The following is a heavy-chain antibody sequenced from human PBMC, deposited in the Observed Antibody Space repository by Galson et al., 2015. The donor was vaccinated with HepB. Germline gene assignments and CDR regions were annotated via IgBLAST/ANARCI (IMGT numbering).Heavy chain of an antibody. V-gene: IGHV3-11*06. Sequence: SLRLSCAASGFTFSDYYMSWIRQAPGKGLEWVSYISSSSSYTNYADSVKGRFTISRDNAKNSLYLQVNSLRAEDTAVYYCARERFPTYYYDSSGYHNWFDPWGQGTLVTVSS. CDR2: ISSSSSYT. CDR3: ARERFPTYYYDSSGYHNWFDP. J-gene: IGHJ5*02. D-gene: IGHD3-22*01. CDR1: GFTFSDYY.